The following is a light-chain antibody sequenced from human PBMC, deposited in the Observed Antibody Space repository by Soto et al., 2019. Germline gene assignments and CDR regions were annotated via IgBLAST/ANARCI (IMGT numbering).Light chain of an antibody. Sequence: EIVLTQSPGTLSLSPGERATLSCRASQSASSSYLAWYQQKPGQAPRLLIYGASSRATGIPDRFSGSGSGTDFTLTISRLEPEDFAVYYCQQYGSSPPRVTFGPGTKVDIK. CDR3: QQYGSSPPRVT. J-gene: IGKJ3*01. CDR2: GAS. V-gene: IGKV3-20*01. CDR1: QSASSSY.